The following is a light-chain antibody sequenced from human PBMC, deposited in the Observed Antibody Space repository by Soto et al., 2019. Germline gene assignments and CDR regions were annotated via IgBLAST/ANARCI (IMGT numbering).Light chain of an antibody. CDR2: LNSDGSH. CDR1: SGHSSYA. Sequence: QLVLTQSPSASASLGASVKLTCTLSSGHSSYAIAWHQQQPEKGPRYLMNLNSDGSHSKGDGIPDRFSGSSSGAARYLTISSLQSEDEADYYCVLYMGSGIRVFGGGTKLTVL. V-gene: IGLV4-69*01. CDR3: VLYMGSGIRV. J-gene: IGLJ3*02.